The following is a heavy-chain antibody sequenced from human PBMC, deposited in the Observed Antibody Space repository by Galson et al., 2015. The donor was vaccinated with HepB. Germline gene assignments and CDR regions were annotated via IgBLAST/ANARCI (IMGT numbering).Heavy chain of an antibody. CDR1: GGTLRTYY. CDR3: VRDDALWSWYFDS. Sequence: LSLTCGVYGGTLRTYYWNWIRQSPGKGLEWISYISSNGYMIYYTESVKGRFTVSRDNARDSLYLQMNSLRVEDTAVYYCVRDDALWSWYFDSWGQGILVTVSP. J-gene: IGHJ4*02. CDR2: ISSNGYMI. V-gene: IGHV3-11*04. D-gene: IGHD3-10*01.